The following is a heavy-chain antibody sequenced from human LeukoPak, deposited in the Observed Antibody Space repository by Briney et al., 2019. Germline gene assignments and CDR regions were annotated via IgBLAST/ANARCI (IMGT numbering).Heavy chain of an antibody. CDR2: LYTDGRT. Sequence: GGSLRLSCAASGFTFSSYAMSWVRQAPGKGLEWVSTLYTDGRTFYADSVKGRFTFSRDNSENTVYLQLNSLRAEDTAVYYCSRIWSAHDNSWGQGALVTVSS. CDR3: SRIWSAHDNS. CDR1: GFTFSSYA. D-gene: IGHD3-3*01. V-gene: IGHV3-66*01. J-gene: IGHJ4*02.